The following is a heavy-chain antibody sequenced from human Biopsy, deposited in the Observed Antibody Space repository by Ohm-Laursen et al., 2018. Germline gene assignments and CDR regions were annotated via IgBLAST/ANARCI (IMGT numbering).Heavy chain of an antibody. V-gene: IGHV1-69*04. J-gene: IGHJ6*02. CDR2: IIPILGTV. Sequence: SVKVSCRASGDTFTTSAISWVRQVPGQGLDWMGRIIPILGTVDYGQNFQGRVTIRADTSTTFLELTSLRYDDTAVYYCASGDIGGIGLDVWGLGTTVTVSS. D-gene: IGHD3-10*01. CDR3: ASGDIGGIGLDV. CDR1: GDTFTTSA.